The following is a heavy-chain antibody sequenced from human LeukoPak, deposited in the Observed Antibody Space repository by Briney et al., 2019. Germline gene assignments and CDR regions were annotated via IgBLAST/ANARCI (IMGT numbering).Heavy chain of an antibody. D-gene: IGHD1-1*01. Sequence: GASVKVSCKASGYTFTSYDINWVRQATGQGLEWMGRIIPILGIANYAQKFQGRVTITADKSTSTAYMELSSLRSEDTAVYYCARNDPQGSDYWGQGTLVTVSS. CDR1: GYTFTSYD. V-gene: IGHV1-69*04. CDR3: ARNDPQGSDY. CDR2: IIPILGIA. J-gene: IGHJ4*02.